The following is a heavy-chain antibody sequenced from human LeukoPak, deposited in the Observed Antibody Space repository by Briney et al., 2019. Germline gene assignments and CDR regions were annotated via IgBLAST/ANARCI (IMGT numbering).Heavy chain of an antibody. CDR2: ISGSGDIT. Sequence: HPGGSLRLSCAASGFTFSSYGMSWVRQAPGKGLEWVSSISGSGDITYYVDSVKGRFTISRDNSKNTLYLQMNSLRAEDTAVYYCVLFGDYESPDGFDIWGQGTMVTVSS. J-gene: IGHJ3*02. CDR3: VLFGDYESPDGFDI. D-gene: IGHD4-17*01. CDR1: GFTFSSYG. V-gene: IGHV3-23*01.